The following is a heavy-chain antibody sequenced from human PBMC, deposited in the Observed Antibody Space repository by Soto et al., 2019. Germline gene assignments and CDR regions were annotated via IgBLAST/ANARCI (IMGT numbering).Heavy chain of an antibody. D-gene: IGHD4-17*01. J-gene: IGHJ6*02. CDR3: AKLLYGDRTIYYYYGMDV. CDR2: ISGSGGST. Sequence: GGSLRLSCAASGFTFSSYAMSWVRQAPGKGLEWVSAISGSGGSTYYADSVKGRFTISRDNSKNTLYLQMNSLRAEDTAVYYCAKLLYGDRTIYYYYGMDVWGQGTTVTVSS. CDR1: GFTFSSYA. V-gene: IGHV3-23*01.